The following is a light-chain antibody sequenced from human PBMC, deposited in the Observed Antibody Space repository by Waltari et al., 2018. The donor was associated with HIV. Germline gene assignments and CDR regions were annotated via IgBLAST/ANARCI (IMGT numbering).Light chain of an antibody. J-gene: IGKJ5*01. CDR2: DAS. V-gene: IGKV3-11*01. Sequence: SLSPGEGVTLSCRASQDVGSYLAWYQHKPGQAPRLLIYDASNRATGIPARFSGGGSGTDFTLTISRLEPDDFALYYCQQRRRWPITFGQGTRIEI. CDR1: QDVGSY. CDR3: QQRRRWPIT.